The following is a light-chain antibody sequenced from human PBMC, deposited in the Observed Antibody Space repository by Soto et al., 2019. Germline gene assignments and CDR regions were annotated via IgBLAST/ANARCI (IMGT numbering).Light chain of an antibody. Sequence: EIVMTQSPATLSVSPGERATLSCRASQSVNSNLVWFQQNPGQAPRLLIYGASTRATGIPGRFSGSGFGTEFTRTISSLQSEDFAVYYCQQYNNWLWTFGQGTKVEIK. CDR2: GAS. CDR1: QSVNSN. V-gene: IGKV3-15*01. J-gene: IGKJ1*01. CDR3: QQYNNWLWT.